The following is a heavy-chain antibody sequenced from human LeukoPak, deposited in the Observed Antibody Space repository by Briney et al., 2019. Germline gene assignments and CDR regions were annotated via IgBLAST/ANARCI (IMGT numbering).Heavy chain of an antibody. V-gene: IGHV3-74*01. J-gene: IGHJ6*02. CDR3: AREDDSYDSSGYYYYYYGMDV. CDR1: GFTFSNYW. D-gene: IGHD3-22*01. Sequence: PGGSLRLSCAASGFTFSNYWMHWVRQTLGEGLVCVSLIKGDGSSTTYADSVKGRFTISRDNAKSSLYLQMNSLRAEDTAVYYCAREDDSYDSSGYYYYYYGMDVWGQGTTVTVSS. CDR2: IKGDGSST.